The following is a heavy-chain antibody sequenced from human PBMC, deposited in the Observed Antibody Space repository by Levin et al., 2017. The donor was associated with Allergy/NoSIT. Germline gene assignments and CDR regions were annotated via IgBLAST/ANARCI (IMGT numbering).Heavy chain of an antibody. J-gene: IGHJ4*02. D-gene: IGHD3-3*01. V-gene: IGHV3-74*01. Sequence: GGSLRLSCAASGFTFSSYWMHWVRQAPGKGLVWVSRINSDGSSTTYADSVKGRFTISRDNAKNTLYLQMNSLRAEDTAVYYCARTADFWSGNYPYWGQGTLVTVSS. CDR3: ARTADFWSGNYPY. CDR2: INSDGSST. CDR1: GFTFSSYW.